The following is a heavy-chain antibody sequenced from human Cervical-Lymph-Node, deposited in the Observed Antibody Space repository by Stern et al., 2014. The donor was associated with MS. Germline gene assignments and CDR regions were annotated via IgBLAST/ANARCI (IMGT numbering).Heavy chain of an antibody. Sequence: QLVQSGAEVKKPGASVKVSCKASGYTFINYAISWVRQAPGQGLEWMGWINPYNGNTNYAQNLQDRVTMNTKPSTNKAYMELTSLRSDDTAIYFCARDIVVLVAATRLLGYGVDVWGQGTTVTVSS. D-gene: IGHD2-15*01. CDR1: GYTFINYA. CDR2: INPYNGNT. CDR3: ARDIVVLVAATRLLGYGVDV. V-gene: IGHV1-18*01. J-gene: IGHJ6*02.